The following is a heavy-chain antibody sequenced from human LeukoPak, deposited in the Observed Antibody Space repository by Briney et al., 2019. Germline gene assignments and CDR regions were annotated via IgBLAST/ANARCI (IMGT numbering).Heavy chain of an antibody. D-gene: IGHD3-16*01. Sequence: SETLSLTCAVYGGSFSGYYWSWIRQPPGKGLEWIGEINHSGSTNCNPSLKSRVTISVDTSKNQFSLKLSSVTAADTAVYYCARGLRGVMYYWGQGPWSPSPQ. CDR3: ARGLRGVMYY. CDR1: GGSFSGYY. CDR2: INHSGST. J-gene: IGHJ4*02. V-gene: IGHV4-34*01.